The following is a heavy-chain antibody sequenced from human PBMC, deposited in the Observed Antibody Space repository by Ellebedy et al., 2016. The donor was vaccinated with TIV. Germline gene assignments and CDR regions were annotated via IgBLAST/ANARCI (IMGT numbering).Heavy chain of an antibody. D-gene: IGHD3-10*01. CDR1: GYTFTTYA. Sequence: ASVKVSCKASGYTFTTYAMHWVRQAPGQRLEWMGWINAGNGNTKYSQKFQGRVTITRNTSINTADMELSSLRSEDTAVYYCARGFDGSGSYYYYGMDVWGQGTTVTVS. CDR2: INAGNGNT. V-gene: IGHV1-3*01. CDR3: ARGFDGSGSYYYYGMDV. J-gene: IGHJ6*02.